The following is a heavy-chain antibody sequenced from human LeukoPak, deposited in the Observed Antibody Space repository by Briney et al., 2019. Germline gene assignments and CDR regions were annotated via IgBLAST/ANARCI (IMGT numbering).Heavy chain of an antibody. CDR2: ISASGVST. V-gene: IGHV3-23*01. Sequence: GGSLRLSCAASGFTFSSYAMTWVRQAPGKGLEWVSGISASGVSTYYADSVKGHFTISRDNSKNTLYLQMNSLRAEDTAVYYCAKNGDRGAYCSGGSCYPYYYYYMDVWGEGTTVTISS. J-gene: IGHJ6*03. D-gene: IGHD2-15*01. CDR3: AKNGDRGAYCSGGSCYPYYYYYMDV. CDR1: GFTFSSYA.